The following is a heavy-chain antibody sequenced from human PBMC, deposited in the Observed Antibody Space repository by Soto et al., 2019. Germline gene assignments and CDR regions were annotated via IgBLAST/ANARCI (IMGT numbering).Heavy chain of an antibody. CDR1: GFTLRSYT. CDR3: ARELLNDYYYYYAMDV. D-gene: IGHD3-10*01. V-gene: IGHV3-21*01. Sequence: GGSLRLSCVGSGFTLRSYTMNWVRQAPGKGLEWVSSISNNGVYTYYGDSVKGRFTISRDNAKNSLYLQMNSLRGEDTAVYYCARELLNDYYYYYAMDVWGRGTPVTVYS. J-gene: IGHJ6*02. CDR2: ISNNGVYT.